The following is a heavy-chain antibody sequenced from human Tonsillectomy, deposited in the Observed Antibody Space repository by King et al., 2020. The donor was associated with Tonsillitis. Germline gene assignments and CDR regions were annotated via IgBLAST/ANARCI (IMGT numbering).Heavy chain of an antibody. CDR3: ARSELLGTTTFDY. J-gene: IGHJ4*02. CDR2: IYFSGHT. Sequence: QVQLQESGPGLVKPSETLSLTCTVSGGSISSDYWSWIRLPPGRGLEWIGDIYFSGHTKYNPSLESRVTISADSSKNQFSLKLSSGTAADTALYYCARSELLGTTTFDYWGQGTLVTVSS. CDR1: GGSISSDY. D-gene: IGHD1-26*01. V-gene: IGHV4-59*13.